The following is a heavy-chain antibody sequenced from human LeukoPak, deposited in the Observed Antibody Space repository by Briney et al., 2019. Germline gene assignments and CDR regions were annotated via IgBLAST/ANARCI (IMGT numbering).Heavy chain of an antibody. V-gene: IGHV3-33*01. D-gene: IGHD2-2*01. CDR1: GFTFSSYG. Sequence: GGSLRLSCAASGFTFSSYGVHWVRQAPGKGLEWVAVIWYDGSNKYYADSVKGRFTISRDNSKNTLYLQMNSLRAEDTAVYYCARDFGDIVVVPAPYYGMDVWGKGTTVTVSS. J-gene: IGHJ6*04. CDR3: ARDFGDIVVVPAPYYGMDV. CDR2: IWYDGSNK.